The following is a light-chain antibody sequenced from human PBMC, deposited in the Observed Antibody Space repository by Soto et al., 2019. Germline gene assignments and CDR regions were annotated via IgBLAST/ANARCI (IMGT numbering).Light chain of an antibody. CDR2: DAT. V-gene: IGKV3-11*01. Sequence: VLTQSPANLSLSPGESAALSCRASQSVGSYLAWLQQVPGQAPRLLIYDATNRANGIPAKFRGSGSGTDFTLTISSLQAEDVAVYYCQQYYSTPWTFGQGTKVEIK. J-gene: IGKJ1*01. CDR3: QQYYSTPWT. CDR1: QSVGSY.